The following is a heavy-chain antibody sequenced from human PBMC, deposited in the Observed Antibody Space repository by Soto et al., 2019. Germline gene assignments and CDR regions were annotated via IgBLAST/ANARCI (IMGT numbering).Heavy chain of an antibody. D-gene: IGHD6-13*01. CDR1: GFTFSSYA. Sequence: QVQLVESGGGVVQPGRSLRLSCAASGFTFSSYAMHWVRQAPGKGLEWVAVISYDGSNKYYADSVKGRFTISRDNSKNTLYLQMNSLRAEDTAVYYCARASPISFRTERDSSSPDDAFDIWGQGTMVTVSS. V-gene: IGHV3-30-3*01. J-gene: IGHJ3*02. CDR2: ISYDGSNK. CDR3: ARASPISFRTERDSSSPDDAFDI.